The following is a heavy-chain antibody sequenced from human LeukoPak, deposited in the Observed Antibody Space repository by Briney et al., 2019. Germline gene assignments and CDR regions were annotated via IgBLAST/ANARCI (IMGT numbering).Heavy chain of an antibody. CDR3: VKDGDDSGSYLVY. CDR1: RFTFSSYG. V-gene: IGHV3-30*02. D-gene: IGHD1-26*01. Sequence: GGSLRLSCAASRFTFSSYGMHWVRQAPGKGLEWVGFIPYDGNNKYYADSVKGRFTISRDNSKNTLYLQMNSLRAEDTAVYYCVKDGDDSGSYLVYWGQGTLVTVSS. CDR2: IPYDGNNK. J-gene: IGHJ4*02.